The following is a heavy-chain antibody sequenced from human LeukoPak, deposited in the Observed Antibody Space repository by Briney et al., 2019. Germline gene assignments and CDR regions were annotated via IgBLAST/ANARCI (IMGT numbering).Heavy chain of an antibody. J-gene: IGHJ4*02. CDR3: VRHISTNTGYFDS. V-gene: IGHV4-39*01. D-gene: IGHD5-24*01. Sequence: ASETLSLTCTVSGGSINSHSYYWGWIRQPPGKGLEWVGSVYYDGTSYSNPSLKTRVGVFVDTSRDQFSLDLDFVTAADTALYYCVRHISTNTGYFDSCGQGTLVSVSS. CDR1: GGSINSHSYY. CDR2: VYYDGTS.